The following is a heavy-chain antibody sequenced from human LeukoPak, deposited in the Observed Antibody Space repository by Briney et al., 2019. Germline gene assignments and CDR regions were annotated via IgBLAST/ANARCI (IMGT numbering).Heavy chain of an antibody. CDR2: SRSRSKPNSCTT. J-gene: IGHJ4*02. D-gene: IGHD6-13*01. CDR3: VRVVTTVSGWYHFDY. CDR1: GFTFSDHH. Sequence: GGSLRLSCAASGFTFSDHHIDWVRQAPGKGLQWVGRSRSRSKPNSCTTEFAASFEGRFILSRDESQNTLYLQMNSLNTKDTAVYYCVRVVTTVSGWYHFDYWGQGILVTVSS. V-gene: IGHV3-72*01.